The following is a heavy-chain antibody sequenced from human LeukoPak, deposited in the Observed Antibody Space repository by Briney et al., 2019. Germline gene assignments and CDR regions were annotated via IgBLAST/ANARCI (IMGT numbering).Heavy chain of an antibody. CDR3: ARRRLRWFDRYGMDV. D-gene: IGHD4-23*01. Sequence: GASVKVSCKASGYTFTSYYIHWVRQAPGQGLEWMGRINPSGGSTRYAQKFQGRVTMTRDTSTSTVYMELSSLRSEDTAVYYCARRRLRWFDRYGMDVWGQGTTVTVSS. J-gene: IGHJ6*02. V-gene: IGHV1-46*01. CDR1: GYTFTSYY. CDR2: INPSGGST.